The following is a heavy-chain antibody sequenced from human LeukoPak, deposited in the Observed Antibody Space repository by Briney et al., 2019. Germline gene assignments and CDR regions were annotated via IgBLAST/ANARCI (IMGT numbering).Heavy chain of an antibody. CDR1: GYTFTGYY. J-gene: IGHJ4*02. D-gene: IGHD1-14*01. Sequence: ASVKVSCKASGYTFTGYYMHWVRQAPGQGLEWMGWINPNSGGTNYAQKFQGRVTMTRDTSISTAYMELSRLRSDDTAAYYCARGGLPSEATYYFDYWGQGTLVTVSS. CDR2: INPNSGGT. V-gene: IGHV1-2*02. CDR3: ARGGLPSEATYYFDY.